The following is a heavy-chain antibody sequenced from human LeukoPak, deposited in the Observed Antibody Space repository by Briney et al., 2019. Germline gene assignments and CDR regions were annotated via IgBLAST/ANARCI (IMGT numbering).Heavy chain of an antibody. Sequence: KTGGSLRLSCAASGFTFSDYYMSWIRQAPGKGLEWVSYISSSGSTIYYADSVKGRFTISRDNAKNTLYMQMNSLRAEDTAVYYCARVGAPIWFGELLSRWFDPWGQGTLVTISS. CDR2: ISSSGSTI. CDR3: ARVGAPIWFGELLSRWFDP. V-gene: IGHV3-11*04. D-gene: IGHD3-10*01. CDR1: GFTFSDYY. J-gene: IGHJ5*02.